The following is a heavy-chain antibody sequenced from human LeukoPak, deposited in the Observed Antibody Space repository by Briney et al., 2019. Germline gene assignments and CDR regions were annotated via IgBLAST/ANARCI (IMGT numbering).Heavy chain of an antibody. Sequence: SETLSLTCTVSGGSFSSYYWSWIRQPAGKGLEWIGRIYTSGSTNYNPSLKSRVTMSVDTSKNQFSLMLSSVTAADTDVYYCARQRTMGGWFDPWGQGTLVTVSS. V-gene: IGHV4-4*07. CDR3: ARQRTMGGWFDP. D-gene: IGHD3-16*01. CDR2: IYTSGST. J-gene: IGHJ5*02. CDR1: GGSFSSYY.